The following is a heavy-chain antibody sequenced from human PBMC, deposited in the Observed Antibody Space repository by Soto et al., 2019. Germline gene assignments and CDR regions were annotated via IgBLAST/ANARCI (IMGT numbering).Heavy chain of an antibody. CDR1: GDSVSSNSAA. J-gene: IGHJ4*02. CDR2: TYYRSKWYN. D-gene: IGHD4-17*01. Sequence: QSQTLSLTCAISGDSVSSNSAAWNWIRQSPSRGLEWLGRTYYRSKWYNDYAVSVKSRITINPDTSKNQFSLQLNSVTPEDTAVYYCARDGGFFDYGDYPFDYWGQGTLVTVSS. V-gene: IGHV6-1*01. CDR3: ARDGGFFDYGDYPFDY.